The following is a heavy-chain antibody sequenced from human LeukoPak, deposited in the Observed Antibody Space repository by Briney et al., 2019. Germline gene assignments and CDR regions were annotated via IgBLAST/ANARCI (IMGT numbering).Heavy chain of an antibody. J-gene: IGHJ4*02. CDR3: ARDHYYDSSGYWTGY. Sequence: GGSLRLSCAASGFTFGSYAMHWVRQAPGKGLEWVAVISYDGSNKYYADSVKGRFTISRDNSKNTLYLQMNSLRAEDTAVYYCARDHYYDSSGYWTGYWGQGTLVTVSS. V-gene: IGHV3-30-3*01. CDR2: ISYDGSNK. D-gene: IGHD3-22*01. CDR1: GFTFGSYA.